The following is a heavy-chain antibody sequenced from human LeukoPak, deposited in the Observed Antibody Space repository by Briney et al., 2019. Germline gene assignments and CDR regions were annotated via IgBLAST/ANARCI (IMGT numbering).Heavy chain of an antibody. CDR2: ISYDGSNK. J-gene: IGHJ4*02. CDR3: AKGGYSYDLLDY. V-gene: IGHV3-30*18. D-gene: IGHD5-18*01. CDR1: GFPLSRYA. Sequence: PGRSLRLSCAAPGFPLSRYAIHGVRQSPGKGLEWVAVISYDGSNKYYADAVKGRFTISRDNSENTLYLQMNSLRGEDAAVYYCAKGGYSYDLLDYWGQGTLVTVSS.